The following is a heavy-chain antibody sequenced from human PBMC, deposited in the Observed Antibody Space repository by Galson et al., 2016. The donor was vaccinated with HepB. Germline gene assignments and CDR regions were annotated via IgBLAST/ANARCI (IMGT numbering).Heavy chain of an antibody. J-gene: IGHJ3*01. V-gene: IGHV3-53*01. CDR2: IYSGGPT. Sequence: SLRLSCAGSGFSVSGNYMSWVRQAPGKGLEWVSVIYSGGPTKYADSMKGRFTISRDDSKNTLYLQINNLRVDDTAVYYCARDERIEVATTRGAFDVWGQGTMVAVSP. D-gene: IGHD5-24*01. CDR3: ARDERIEVATTRGAFDV. CDR1: GFSVSGNY.